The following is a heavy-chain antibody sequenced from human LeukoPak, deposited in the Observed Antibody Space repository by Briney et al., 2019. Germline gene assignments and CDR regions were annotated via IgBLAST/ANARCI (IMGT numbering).Heavy chain of an antibody. CDR3: ARTPRGAATTVFDY. V-gene: IGHV4-61*02. D-gene: IGHD4-17*01. J-gene: IGHJ4*02. CDR2: IYTSGST. CDR1: GGAISSGSYY. Sequence: PSETLSLTCTVSGGAISSGSYYWSWIRPPAGKGLGWVGRIYTSGSTNYNPSLKSRVTTPVDTSKTHSALTLSSVTAADTAVYYCARTPRGAATTVFDYWGQGTLVTVSS.